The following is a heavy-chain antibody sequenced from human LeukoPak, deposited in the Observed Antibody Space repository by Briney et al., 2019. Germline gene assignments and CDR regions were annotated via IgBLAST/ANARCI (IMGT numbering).Heavy chain of an antibody. CDR1: GYTFTGYY. J-gene: IGHJ6*02. Sequence: ASVKVSCKASGYTFTGYYMHWVRQAPGQGLEWMGWMNPNSGNTGYAQKFQGRVTMTRNTSISTAYMELSSLRSEDTAVYYCARGGHSSGWSVVGYYYYYGMDVWGQGTTVTVSS. CDR2: MNPNSGNT. V-gene: IGHV1-8*02. D-gene: IGHD6-19*01. CDR3: ARGGHSSGWSVVGYYYYYGMDV.